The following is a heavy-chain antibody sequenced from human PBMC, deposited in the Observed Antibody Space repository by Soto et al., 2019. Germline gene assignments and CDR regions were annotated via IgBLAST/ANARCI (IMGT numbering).Heavy chain of an antibody. CDR1: GFTFRTYW. CDR2: INQDGSEK. Sequence: EVQLVESGGGLVQPGGSQRLSCGASGFTFRTYWLSWVRQVPGKGLEWVANINQDGSEKNYVDSVKGRFTISRDNAKNSLHLQMSSLRAEDTALYYCARDGSTSWYSYDYHGMDVWGQGTTVTVSS. D-gene: IGHD5-18*01. J-gene: IGHJ6*02. V-gene: IGHV3-7*05. CDR3: ARDGSTSWYSYDYHGMDV.